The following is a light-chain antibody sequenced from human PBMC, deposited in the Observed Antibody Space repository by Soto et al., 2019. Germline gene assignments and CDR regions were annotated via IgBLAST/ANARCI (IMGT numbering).Light chain of an antibody. CDR2: NSS. CDR3: QQYRDLPQT. CDR1: QSVRSNY. V-gene: IGKV3-20*01. Sequence: EIVFTQSPGTLSLSPGERATLSCRASQSVRSNYLAWYQQKPGQAPRLLIYNSSTRATGIPDRFSGSGSGTDFTLTISRLEPEDFALYYCQQYRDLPQTFGQGTQVEIK. J-gene: IGKJ1*01.